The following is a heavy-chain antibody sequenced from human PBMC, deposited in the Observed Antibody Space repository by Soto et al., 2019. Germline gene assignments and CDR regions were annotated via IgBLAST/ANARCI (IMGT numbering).Heavy chain of an antibody. V-gene: IGHV1-2*04. Sequence: XSVKVSFNATGYTFTGYYMHLVRHAPGQGLEWMGWINPNSGGTNYAQKFQGWVTMTRDTSISTAYMELRRLRSDDTAVYYCAREVQSGAFDIWGQGTMVTVSS. J-gene: IGHJ3*02. CDR2: INPNSGGT. CDR3: AREVQSGAFDI. CDR1: GYTFTGYY.